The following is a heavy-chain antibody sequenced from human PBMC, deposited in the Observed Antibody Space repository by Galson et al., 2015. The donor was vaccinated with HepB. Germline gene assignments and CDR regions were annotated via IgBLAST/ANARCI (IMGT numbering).Heavy chain of an antibody. D-gene: IGHD6-19*01. CDR1: GFTFSSYA. CDR2: ISGSGGST. V-gene: IGHV3-23*01. CDR3: ANLPQWPGPPFDY. Sequence: SLRLSCAASGFTFSSYAMSWVRQAPGKGLEWVSAISGSGGSTYYADSVKGRFTISRDNSKNTLYLQMNSLRAEDTAVYYCANLPQWPGPPFDYWGQGTLVTVSS. J-gene: IGHJ4*02.